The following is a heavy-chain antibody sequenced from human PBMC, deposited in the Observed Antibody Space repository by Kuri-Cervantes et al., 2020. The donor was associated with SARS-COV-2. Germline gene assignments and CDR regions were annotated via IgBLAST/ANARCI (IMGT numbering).Heavy chain of an antibody. CDR1: GFTFSSYG. J-gene: IGHJ5*02. CDR2: ISSSSSYI. CDR3: ASEDSGSYFRGRGMFDP. D-gene: IGHD1-26*01. Sequence: GESLKISCAASGFTFSSYGMHWVRQAPGKGLEWVSSISSSSSYIYYADSVKGRFTISRDNAKNSLYLQMNSLRAEDTAVYYCASEDSGSYFRGRGMFDPWGQGTLVTDSS. V-gene: IGHV3-21*01.